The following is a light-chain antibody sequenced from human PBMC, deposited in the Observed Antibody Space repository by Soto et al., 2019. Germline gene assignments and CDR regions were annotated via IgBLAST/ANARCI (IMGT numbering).Light chain of an antibody. CDR3: QRRSSGPPPMYT. J-gene: IGKJ2*01. CDR1: QSVSSY. Sequence: EIVLTQSPATLSLSPGERATLSCRASQSVSSYLAWYQQKPGQAPRLLIYDASNRATGIPARFSGSGSGTAFPLTIGSQELKVFAFFYWQRRSSGPPPMYTFGRGT. CDR2: DAS. V-gene: IGKV3-11*01.